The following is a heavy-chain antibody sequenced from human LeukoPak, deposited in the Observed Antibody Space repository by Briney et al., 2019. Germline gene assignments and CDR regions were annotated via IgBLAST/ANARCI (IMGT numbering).Heavy chain of an antibody. V-gene: IGHV4-59*01. Sequence: SETLSLTCTVSGSSISSYYSSCIRQPPGKGLEWIGYIYNRGRTNYSPSLRSRVTISMDTAKNQFSLSLTSVTAADTAVYYCATNRFSTPTDYWGQGTLVTVSS. CDR2: IYNRGRT. CDR1: GSSISSYY. D-gene: IGHD2-2*01. J-gene: IGHJ4*02. CDR3: ATNRFSTPTDY.